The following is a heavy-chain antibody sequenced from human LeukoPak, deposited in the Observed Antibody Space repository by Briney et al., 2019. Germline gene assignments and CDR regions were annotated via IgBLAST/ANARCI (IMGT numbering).Heavy chain of an antibody. J-gene: IGHJ3*02. Sequence: SETLSLTCTVSGGSISSYYWSWIRQPPGKGLEWIGYIFYSGSTNHNPSLKSRVTTSVDTSKNQFSLKLSSVTAADTAVYYCARGGYYDKAAFDIWGQGTMVTV. CDR1: GGSISSYY. D-gene: IGHD3-22*01. V-gene: IGHV4-59*01. CDR3: ARGGYYDKAAFDI. CDR2: IFYSGST.